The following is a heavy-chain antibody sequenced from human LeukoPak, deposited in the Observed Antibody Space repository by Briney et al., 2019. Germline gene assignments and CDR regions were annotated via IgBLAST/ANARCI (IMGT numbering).Heavy chain of an antibody. J-gene: IGHJ5*02. Sequence: ASVKVSCKASGYTFTDYYMHWVRQAPGQGLEWIGWINPSNGGTNSAQKFQGRVTMTRDTSISTAYMELSGLRSDDTAVYYCARGGIVLMVYAIQTRYWFDPWGQGTLVTVSS. D-gene: IGHD2-8*01. V-gene: IGHV1-2*02. CDR3: ARGGIVLMVYAIQTRYWFDP. CDR2: INPSNGGT. CDR1: GYTFTDYY.